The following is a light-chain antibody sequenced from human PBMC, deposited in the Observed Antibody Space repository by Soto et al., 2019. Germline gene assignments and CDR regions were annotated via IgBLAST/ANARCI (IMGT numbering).Light chain of an antibody. V-gene: IGKV3-20*01. J-gene: IGKJ1*01. CDR1: QSVTSNY. CDR2: GAS. CDR3: RQYGGSPPLT. Sequence: EVVLTQSPGTLSLSPGERATLSCRASQSVTSNYLAWYQHRPGQAPRLLIYGASSRATGIPERFSGSGSGTAFTLTITRLEPEDSAVYYCRQYGGSPPLTFGQGTKVE.